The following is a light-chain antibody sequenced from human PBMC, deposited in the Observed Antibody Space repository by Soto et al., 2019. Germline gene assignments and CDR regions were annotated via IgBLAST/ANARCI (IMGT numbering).Light chain of an antibody. Sequence: AIQMTQFPSSLSASVGDRVTITCRASQDIRSDLGWYQQRPGKAPNLLIYATSSLQSGVPSRFSGSGSGTDFTLTISSLQPEDFATYYCLQDYNYPLPFGGGTKVDIK. J-gene: IGKJ4*01. CDR2: ATS. V-gene: IGKV1-6*01. CDR3: LQDYNYPLP. CDR1: QDIRSD.